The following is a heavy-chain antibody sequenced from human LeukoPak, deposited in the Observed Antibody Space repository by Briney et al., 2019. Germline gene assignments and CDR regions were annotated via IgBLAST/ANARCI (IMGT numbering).Heavy chain of an antibody. Sequence: GGSLRLSCAASGFTFSSYSMNWVRQAPGKGLEWVSYISRSSSTIYYADSVKGRFTISRDNAKNSLYLQMNSLRAEDSSVYYCARPTTVTTISADAFDIWGQGTMVTVSS. CDR2: ISRSSSTI. J-gene: IGHJ3*02. CDR3: ARPTTVTTISADAFDI. CDR1: GFTFSSYS. V-gene: IGHV3-48*04. D-gene: IGHD4-17*01.